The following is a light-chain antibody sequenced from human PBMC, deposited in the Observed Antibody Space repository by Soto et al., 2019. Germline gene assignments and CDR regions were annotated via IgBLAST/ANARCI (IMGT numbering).Light chain of an antibody. J-gene: IGLJ1*01. CDR3: SSYTTSRAYV. V-gene: IGLV2-14*01. CDR1: SSDVGAYNY. Sequence: QSALTQPASVSGSPGQSITISYTGTSSDVGAYNYVSWYQQQSGKAPKLMIHEVSNRPSGVSNRFSGSKSGNTAALTISGLQAEDEADYYCSSYTTSRAYVFGIGTKLTVL. CDR2: EVS.